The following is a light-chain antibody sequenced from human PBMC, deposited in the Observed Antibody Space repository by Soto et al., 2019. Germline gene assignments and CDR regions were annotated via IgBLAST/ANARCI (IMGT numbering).Light chain of an antibody. V-gene: IGKV1-5*03. CDR1: QSIMSW. Sequence: DIQMTQSPSTLSASVGDRVTITCRASQSIMSWLAWYQQKPGKAPKLLIYEASSPEIGVPRSFSGSRFGAELTLTIRRLQPDDFATYNLQNYKEASTFGQGPRVEIK. CDR2: EAS. CDR3: QNYKEAST. J-gene: IGKJ1*01.